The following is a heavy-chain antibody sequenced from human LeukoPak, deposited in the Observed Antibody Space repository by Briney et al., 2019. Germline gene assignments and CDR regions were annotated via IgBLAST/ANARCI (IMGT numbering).Heavy chain of an antibody. J-gene: IGHJ4*02. CDR3: ARDRGGKDF. CDR1: GFVFSSYW. CDR2: IKDDESQK. V-gene: IGHV3-7*03. D-gene: IGHD1-1*01. Sequence: PGASLRLSCTASGFVFSSYWMSWVRRAPGKGLEWVANIKDDESQKYYGDSVKGRFTISRDNAKKSLYLQMNSLRADDTAVYYCARDRGGKDFWGQGTLVVVSS.